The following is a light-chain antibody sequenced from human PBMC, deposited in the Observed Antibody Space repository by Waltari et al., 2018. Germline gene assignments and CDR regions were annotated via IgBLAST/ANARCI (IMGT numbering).Light chain of an antibody. V-gene: IGKV1-33*01. Sequence: DTPMTQSPPSLSASVGDRVTITCQASQDIANYLGWYQKKPGKAPKLLIYDASTLATGVPSRFSGRGSGTDFTLSITGLQPEDVATYYCQQYDHMPITFGQGTRAEIE. CDR3: QQYDHMPIT. J-gene: IGKJ5*01. CDR2: DAS. CDR1: QDIANY.